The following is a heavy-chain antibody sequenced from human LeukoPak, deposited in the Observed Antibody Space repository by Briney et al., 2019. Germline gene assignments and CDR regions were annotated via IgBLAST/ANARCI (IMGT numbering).Heavy chain of an antibody. V-gene: IGHV1-2*02. CDR3: ARGHGSSGYYSGY. J-gene: IGHJ4*02. CDR1: GYTFTGYY. CDR2: INPNSGGT. D-gene: IGHD3-22*01. Sequence: ASVKVSCKASGYTFTGYYLHWVRQAPGLGLEWMGWINPNSGGTNYAQKFQGRVTMTRDTSITTAYMELSRLRSDDTAVYYCARGHGSSGYYSGYWGQGTLVTVSS.